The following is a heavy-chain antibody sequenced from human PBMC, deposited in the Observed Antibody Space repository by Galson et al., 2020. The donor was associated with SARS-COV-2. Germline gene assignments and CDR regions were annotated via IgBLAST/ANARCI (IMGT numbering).Heavy chain of an antibody. V-gene: IGHV3-23*01. CDR2: IGGNGADT. CDR3: AKDRSPNIVPTIVWFDAIDI. Sequence: GESLKISCAASGFTFGNYAMNWVRQAPGKGLEWVSLIGGNGADTIYADSVKGRFSVSRDNSKNTLYLQLSSLRAGDTAVYYCAKDRSPNIVPTIVWFDAIDIWGRGTLVAVSS. J-gene: IGHJ3*02. D-gene: IGHD5-12*01. CDR1: GFTFGNYA.